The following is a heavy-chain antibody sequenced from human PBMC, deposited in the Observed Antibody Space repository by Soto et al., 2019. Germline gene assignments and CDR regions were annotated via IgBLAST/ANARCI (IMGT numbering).Heavy chain of an antibody. D-gene: IGHD3-16*01. V-gene: IGHV3-23*01. CDR3: AKRGYNVFTAYREYFDS. CDR1: GFTFSSFG. J-gene: IGHJ4*02. Sequence: EIQLLESGGDLVQPGGSLSLSCAASGFTFSSFGMSWVRQAPGRGLEWVSSITHSGQTFYADSLKCRFTISRDNPNHTLHLQMHSLRAGDTALYYCAKRGYNVFTAYREYFDSWGRGTRVTVSP. CDR2: ITHSGQT.